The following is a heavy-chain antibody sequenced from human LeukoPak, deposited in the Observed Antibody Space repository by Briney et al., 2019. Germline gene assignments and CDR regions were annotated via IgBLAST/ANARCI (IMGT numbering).Heavy chain of an antibody. CDR3: ARDSSSDIVVVVAAISNWFDP. J-gene: IGHJ5*02. CDR1: GGSISSYY. Sequence: PSETLSLTCTVSGGSISSYYWSWIRQPAGKGLEWIGRIYMSGSTNYNPSLKSRVTMSVDTSKNQFSLKLNSVTAADTAVYYCARDSSSDIVVVVAAISNWFDPWGQGTLVTVSS. D-gene: IGHD2-15*01. CDR2: IYMSGST. V-gene: IGHV4-4*07.